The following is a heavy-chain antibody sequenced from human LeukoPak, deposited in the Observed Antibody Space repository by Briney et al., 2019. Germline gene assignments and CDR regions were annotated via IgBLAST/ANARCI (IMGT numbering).Heavy chain of an antibody. J-gene: IGHJ4*02. CDR1: GFTFSSYS. D-gene: IGHD3/OR15-3a*01. V-gene: IGHV3-48*01. Sequence: GGSLRLSCAASGFTFSSYSMNWVRQAPGKGLEWVSYISSSSTIYYADSVKGRFTISRDNAKNSLYLQMNSLRAEDTAVYYCARRAVGPFDYWGQGTLVTVSS. CDR3: ARRAVGPFDY. CDR2: ISSSSTI.